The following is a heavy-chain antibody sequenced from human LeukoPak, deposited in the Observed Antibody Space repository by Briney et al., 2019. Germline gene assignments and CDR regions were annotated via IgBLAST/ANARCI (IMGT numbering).Heavy chain of an antibody. CDR3: AADQGYSVGY. CDR2: IFPGDAYT. D-gene: IGHD5-18*01. Sequence: GESLRISCKGSGYSFTSYWIGWVRQMPGKGLEWVGSIFPGDAYTTYSPSFQGQVIISADKSISTAYLQWNSLKASDTAMYYCAADQGYSVGYWGQGTLVTVTS. J-gene: IGHJ4*02. V-gene: IGHV5-51*01. CDR1: GYSFTSYW.